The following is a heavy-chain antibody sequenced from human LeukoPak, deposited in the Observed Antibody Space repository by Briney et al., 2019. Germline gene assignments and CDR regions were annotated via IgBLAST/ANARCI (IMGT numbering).Heavy chain of an antibody. Sequence: SETLSLTCTVSGGSISSYYWSWIRQPPGKGLEWIGYIYYSGSTNYNPSLKSRVTISVDTSKNQFSLKLSSVTAADTAVYYCARVARSKSYSSYYYGTDVWGQGTTVTVSS. J-gene: IGHJ6*02. CDR3: ARVARSKSYSSYYYGTDV. V-gene: IGHV4-59*08. CDR2: IYYSGST. CDR1: GGSISSYY. D-gene: IGHD1-26*01.